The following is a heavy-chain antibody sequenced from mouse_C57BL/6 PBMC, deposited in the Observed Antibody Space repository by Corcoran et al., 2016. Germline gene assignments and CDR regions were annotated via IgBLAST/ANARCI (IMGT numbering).Heavy chain of an antibody. J-gene: IGHJ3*01. CDR1: GYTFTDYY. CDR2: IFPGSGST. CDR3: ARRGITTVVEGPFAY. V-gene: IGHV1-75*01. Sequence: QVQLQQSGPELVKPGASVKISCKASGYTFTDYYINWVKQRPGQGLEWIGWIFPGSGSTYYNEKFKGKATLTVDKSSSTAYMLLSSLTSEDSAVYFCARRGITTVVEGPFAYWGQGTLVTVSA. D-gene: IGHD1-1*01.